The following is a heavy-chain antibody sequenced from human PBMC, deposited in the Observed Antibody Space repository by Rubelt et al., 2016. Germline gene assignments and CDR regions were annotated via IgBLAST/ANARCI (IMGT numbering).Heavy chain of an antibody. Sequence: QLQLQESGPGLVKPSETLSLTCTVSGGSISSRYWSWIRQPPGKGLEWIGYIYYSGSTNYNPPLMSRVTISLDTSKNQFSLKLISVTAADTAVYYCAEYVRLTGSYYFDYWGQGALVTVSS. D-gene: IGHD3-9*01. V-gene: IGHV4-59*11. J-gene: IGHJ4*02. CDR1: GGSISSRY. CDR3: AEYVRLTGSYYFDY. CDR2: IYYSGST.